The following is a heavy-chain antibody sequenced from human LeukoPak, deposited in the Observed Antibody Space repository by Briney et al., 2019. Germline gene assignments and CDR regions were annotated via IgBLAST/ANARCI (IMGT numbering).Heavy chain of an antibody. CDR3: ARDLAAYSSSWPDAFDI. V-gene: IGHV1-69*05. CDR2: IIPIFGTA. CDR1: GGTFSSYA. J-gene: IGHJ3*02. D-gene: IGHD6-13*01. Sequence: SVKVSCKASGGTFSSYAISWVRQAPGQGLEWMGGIIPIFGTANYAQKFQGRVTITTDEPTSTAYMELSSLRSEDTAVYYCARDLAAYSSSWPDAFDIWGQGTMVTVSS.